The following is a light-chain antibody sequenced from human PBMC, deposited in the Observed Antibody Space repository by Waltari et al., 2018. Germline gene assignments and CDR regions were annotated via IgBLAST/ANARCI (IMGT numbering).Light chain of an antibody. CDR1: SSNIGRNS. CDR3: AAWDDSLNAWI. Sequence: QSLLTQPPSISGAPGQRVTISCSGGSSNIGRNSVNWYEQVPGTAPKPLIFRSDQRPSGVSDRFSGSKSGTSASLTITGLLSADEADYICAAWDDSLNAWIFGGGTRLTVL. V-gene: IGLV1-44*01. J-gene: IGLJ3*02. CDR2: RSD.